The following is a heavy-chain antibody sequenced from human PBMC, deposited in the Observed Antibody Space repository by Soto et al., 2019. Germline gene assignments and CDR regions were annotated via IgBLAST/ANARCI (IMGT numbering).Heavy chain of an antibody. D-gene: IGHD2-15*01. Sequence: SVKVSCKASGSGFIRSGIQWVRQAHGQRLEWIGWIVVASGQTNYAQNFRGRVAITRDTSTATAYIELTGLTSEDTAVYFCSADRPDIGVGWWVWGQGTTVTVSS. CDR2: IVVASGQT. CDR1: GSGFIRSG. V-gene: IGHV1-58*02. J-gene: IGHJ6*02. CDR3: SADRPDIGVGWWV.